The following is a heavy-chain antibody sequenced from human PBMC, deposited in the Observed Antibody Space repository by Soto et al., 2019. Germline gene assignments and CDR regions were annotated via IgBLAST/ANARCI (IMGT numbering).Heavy chain of an antibody. CDR1: GGSISGYY. CDR3: TRVLNPGYSDY. CDR2: VHYSGST. J-gene: IGHJ4*02. V-gene: IGHV4-59*01. Sequence: PSETLSLTCTVSGGSISGYYWSWIRQPPGKGLEWIGNVHYSGSTNYNPSLKSRIAISADTSKNQFSLKLSSVTAADTAIYYCTRVLNPGYSDYWGQGNRVTVSS.